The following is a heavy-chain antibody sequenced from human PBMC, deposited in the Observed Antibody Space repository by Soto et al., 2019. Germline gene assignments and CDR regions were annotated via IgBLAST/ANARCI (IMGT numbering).Heavy chain of an antibody. V-gene: IGHV4-30-4*01. J-gene: IGHJ4*02. CDR1: GGSISSGDYY. CDR2: IYYSGST. CDR3: AGGSFSYYFDY. Sequence: PSETLSLTCTVSGGSISSGDYYWSWIRQPPGKGLEWIGYIYYSGSTYYNPSLKSRVTISVDTSKNQFSLKLSSVTAADTAVYYCAGGSFSYYFDYWGQGTMVTVYS. D-gene: IGHD3-3*01.